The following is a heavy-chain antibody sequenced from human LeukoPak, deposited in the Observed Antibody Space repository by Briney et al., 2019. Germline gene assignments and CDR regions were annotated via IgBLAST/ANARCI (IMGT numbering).Heavy chain of an antibody. Sequence: PGRSLRLSCAASGFTFSSYGMHWVRQAPGKGLEWVAVISYDGSNKYYADSVKGRFTISRDNSKNTPYLQMNSLRAEDTAVYYCARDLAAARLDFRGQGTLVTVSS. D-gene: IGHD6-6*01. J-gene: IGHJ4*02. CDR2: ISYDGSNK. V-gene: IGHV3-30*03. CDR3: ARDLAAARLDF. CDR1: GFTFSSYG.